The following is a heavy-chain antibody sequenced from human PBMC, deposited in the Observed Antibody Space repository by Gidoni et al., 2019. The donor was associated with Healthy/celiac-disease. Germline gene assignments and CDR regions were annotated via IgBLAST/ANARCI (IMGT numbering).Heavy chain of an antibody. Sequence: EVQLVEAGGGLVKPGGCLSLSCAASGFTLSNAWMSWVRPARGKGLGWVGRIKSKTDVGTTDYSAPVKGRFTISRYDSKNTLYLQMNSLKTEDTAVYYCTTGDLGYCSSTSCYNYYYYGMDVWGQGTTVTVSS. V-gene: IGHV3-15*01. CDR3: TTGDLGYCSSTSCYNYYYYGMDV. CDR2: IKSKTDVGTT. CDR1: GFTLSNAW. D-gene: IGHD2-2*02. J-gene: IGHJ6*02.